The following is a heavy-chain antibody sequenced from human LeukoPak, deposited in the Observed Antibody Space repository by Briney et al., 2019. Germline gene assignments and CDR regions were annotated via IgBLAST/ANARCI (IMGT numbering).Heavy chain of an antibody. CDR3: ARGVNPAGMEYYHYMDV. Sequence: PSETLSLTCTVSGGSISGYYWTWIRQPAGKGLEWIGRVSPSGDTNYKPSLKSRVTMSVDSSKKQFSLKVSSVTAADTAMYYCARGVNPAGMEYYHYMDVWGKGTTVTVSS. V-gene: IGHV4-4*07. CDR1: GGSISGYY. J-gene: IGHJ6*03. CDR2: VSPSGDT. D-gene: IGHD2-2*01.